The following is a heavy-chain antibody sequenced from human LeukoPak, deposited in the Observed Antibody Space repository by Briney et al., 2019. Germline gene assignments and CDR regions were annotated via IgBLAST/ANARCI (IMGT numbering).Heavy chain of an antibody. D-gene: IGHD2-15*01. V-gene: IGHV1-46*01. CDR1: GYTFTSYY. CDR2: INPSGGST. J-gene: IGHJ5*02. CDR3: ARDRGGYCSGGSCDYWFDP. Sequence: GASVKVSCKASGYTFTSYYMHWVRQAPGQGLKWMGIINPSGGSTSYAQKFQGRVTMTRDTSTSTVYMELSSLRSEDTAVYYCARDRGGYCSGGSCDYWFDPWGQGTLVTVSS.